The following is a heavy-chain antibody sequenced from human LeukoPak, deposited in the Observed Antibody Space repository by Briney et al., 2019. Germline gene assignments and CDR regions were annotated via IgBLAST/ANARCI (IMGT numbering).Heavy chain of an antibody. Sequence: GGSLRLSCAASGFTFRTYWMSWVRQAPGKGLEWVANIKQDGNEKYYVDSVKGRFTISRDNSKNTLYLQMNSLRAEDTAVYYCAKDPIVGATTTYYFDYWGQGTLVTVSS. CDR2: IKQDGNEK. CDR1: GFTFRTYW. J-gene: IGHJ4*02. D-gene: IGHD1-26*01. CDR3: AKDPIVGATTTYYFDY. V-gene: IGHV3-7*01.